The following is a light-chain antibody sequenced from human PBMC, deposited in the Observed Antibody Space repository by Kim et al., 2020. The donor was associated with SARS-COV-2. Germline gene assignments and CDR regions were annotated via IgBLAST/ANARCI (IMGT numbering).Light chain of an antibody. J-gene: IGKJ1*01. V-gene: IGKV1-27*01. CDR1: QGISNY. Sequence: DIQMTQSPSSLSASVGDRVTITCRASQGISNYLVWYQQKTGEVPKVLIYAASTLQSGVPSRFSASGSGTDFTLTISSLQPEDAATYYCQKYNSSPWTFGQGTKVEI. CDR2: AAS. CDR3: QKYNSSPWT.